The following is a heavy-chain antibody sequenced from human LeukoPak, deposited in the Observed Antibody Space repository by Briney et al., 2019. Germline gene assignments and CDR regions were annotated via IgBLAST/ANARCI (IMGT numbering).Heavy chain of an antibody. D-gene: IGHD3-16*02. CDR2: INHSGST. CDR1: GGSFSGYY. Sequence: IPSETLSLTCAVYGGSFSGYYWSWIRQPPGKGLEWIGEINHSGSTNYNPSLKSRVTISVDTSKNQFSLKLSSVTAADTAVYYCARRKLRLGELSLPFPFDYWGQGTLVTVSS. J-gene: IGHJ4*02. V-gene: IGHV4-34*01. CDR3: ARRKLRLGELSLPFPFDY.